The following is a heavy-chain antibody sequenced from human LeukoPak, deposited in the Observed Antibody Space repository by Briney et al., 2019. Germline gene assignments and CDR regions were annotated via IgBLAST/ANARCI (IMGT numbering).Heavy chain of an antibody. CDR2: INPHTGGT. J-gene: IGHJ4*02. D-gene: IGHD3-22*01. CDR1: GGTFSSYY. Sequence: SVKVSCKASGGTFSSYYMHWVRQAPGQGLEWTGWINPHTGGTNYTQKLQGRVTMTPDTSTSTAYMELRSLRSDDTAVYYCARVRGWLVGSSGYYLRYFDYWGQGTLVTVSS. CDR3: ARVRGWLVGSSGYYLRYFDY. V-gene: IGHV1-18*04.